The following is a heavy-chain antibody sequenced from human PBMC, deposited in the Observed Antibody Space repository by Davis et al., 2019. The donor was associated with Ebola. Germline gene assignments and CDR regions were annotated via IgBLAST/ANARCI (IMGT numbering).Heavy chain of an antibody. Sequence: GSLRLSCAVSGFTLSSYWMMWVRQAPGKGLEWVANIREEDSEKSYGDSVRGRFTISRDNDKSVLFLQMNNLRVEDTAIYYCTRGLYNSQYGGHAFWGQGTLVTVST. CDR2: IREEDSEK. J-gene: IGHJ4*02. CDR1: GFTLSSYW. CDR3: TRGLYNSQYGGHAF. D-gene: IGHD4-23*01. V-gene: IGHV3-7*01.